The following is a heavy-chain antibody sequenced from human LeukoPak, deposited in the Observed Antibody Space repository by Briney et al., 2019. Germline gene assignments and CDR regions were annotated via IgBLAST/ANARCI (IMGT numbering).Heavy chain of an antibody. CDR1: GGSFSDYH. V-gene: IGHV4-34*01. J-gene: IGHJ5*02. CDR2: VNHSGST. D-gene: IGHD6-13*01. CDR3: ARVAAAGPYSWFDP. Sequence: PSETLSLTCAVYGGSFSDYHWSWIRQPPGKGLEWIGEVNHSGSTKYNPSLKSRVTISVDTSKNQFSLKLSSVTAADTAVYYCARVAAAGPYSWFDPWGQGTLVTVSS.